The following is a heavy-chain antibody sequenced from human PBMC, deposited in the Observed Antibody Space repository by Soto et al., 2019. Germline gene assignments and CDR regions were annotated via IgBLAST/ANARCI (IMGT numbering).Heavy chain of an antibody. J-gene: IGHJ6*02. D-gene: IGHD4-17*01. CDR3: AKDSMTTRWGSHYYGMDV. V-gene: IGHV3-23*01. Sequence: GGSLRLSCAASGFTFSSYAMSWVRQAPGKGLEWVSAISGSGGSTYYADSVKGRFTISRDNSKNTLYLQMNSLRAEDTAVYYCAKDSMTTRWGSHYYGMDVWGQGTTVTVSS. CDR1: GFTFSSYA. CDR2: ISGSGGST.